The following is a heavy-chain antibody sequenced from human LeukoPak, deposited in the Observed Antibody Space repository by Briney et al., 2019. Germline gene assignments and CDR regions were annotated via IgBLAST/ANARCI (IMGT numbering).Heavy chain of an antibody. J-gene: IGHJ6*02. CDR1: GYTFTGYY. Sequence: GASVKVSCKASGYTFTGYYMHWVRQAPGQGLGWMGWINPNTGVTDYAQKFQGRVTLTRDTSSITAYMELTRLRSDDTAVYYFARDRTTVTTGYYGMDVWGQGTTVTVSS. V-gene: IGHV1-2*02. CDR3: ARDRTTVTTGYYGMDV. D-gene: IGHD4-17*01. CDR2: INPNTGVT.